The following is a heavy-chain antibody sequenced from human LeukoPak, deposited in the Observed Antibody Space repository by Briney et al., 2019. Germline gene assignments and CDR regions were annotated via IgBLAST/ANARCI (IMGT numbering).Heavy chain of an antibody. D-gene: IGHD6-6*01. CDR3: ARGGAARPDY. J-gene: IGHJ4*02. CDR1: GFTFSSYA. Sequence: PGGSLRLSCAASGFTFSSYAMSWVRQTPGKGLEWVSYISSSSSAINYADSVRGRFTISRDNAKNSLYLQMDSLRPEDTAVYYCARGGAARPDYWGQGTLVTVSS. V-gene: IGHV3-48*01. CDR2: ISSSSSAI.